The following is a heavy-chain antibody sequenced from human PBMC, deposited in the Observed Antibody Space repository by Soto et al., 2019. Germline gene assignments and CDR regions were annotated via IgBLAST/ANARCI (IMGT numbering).Heavy chain of an antibody. V-gene: IGHV3-23*01. CDR2: VRSDGDTT. CDR1: GFTFSRYG. CDR3: AKGKGVGATPDGANC. Sequence: PGGSLRLSCAASGFTFSRYGMNWVRKAPGKGLEWVSGVRSDGDTTYNADSVKGRFTVSRDNFKNTVDLQMNSLRVEDTDVYYCAKGKGVGATPDGANCWGQGTLVTVSS. J-gene: IGHJ4*02. D-gene: IGHD1-26*01.